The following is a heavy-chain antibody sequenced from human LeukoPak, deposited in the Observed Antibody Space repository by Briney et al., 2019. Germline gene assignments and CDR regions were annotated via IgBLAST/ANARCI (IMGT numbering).Heavy chain of an antibody. V-gene: IGHV4-59*01. CDR1: GGSFSGYY. CDR2: IYYSGST. J-gene: IGHJ3*02. Sequence: PSETLSLTCAVYGGSFSGYYWSWIRQPPGKGLEWIGYIYYSGSTNYNPSLKSRVTISVDTSKNQFSLKLSSVTAADTAVYYCAIAYYDFWSGYYPHAFDIWGQGTMVTVSS. CDR3: AIAYYDFWSGYYPHAFDI. D-gene: IGHD3-3*01.